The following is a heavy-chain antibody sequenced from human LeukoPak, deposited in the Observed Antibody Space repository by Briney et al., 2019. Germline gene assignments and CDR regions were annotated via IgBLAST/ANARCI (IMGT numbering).Heavy chain of an antibody. CDR1: GGSISSHNW. D-gene: IGHD4-17*01. V-gene: IGHV4-4*02. J-gene: IGHJ4*02. CDR3: ARDTPGGSHGDYDY. CDR2: IFHNGNT. Sequence: SETLSLTCAVSGGSISSHNWWSRVRQPPGKGLEWIGEIFHNGNTGYNPSLKSRVTISVDKSSDQFSLNLISVTAADTAVYYCARDTPGGSHGDYDYWGQGTLVTVSS.